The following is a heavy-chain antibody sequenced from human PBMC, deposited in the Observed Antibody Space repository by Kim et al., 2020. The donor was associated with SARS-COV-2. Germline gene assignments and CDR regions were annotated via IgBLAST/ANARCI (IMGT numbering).Heavy chain of an antibody. Sequence: PSLKSRVTISVDTSKIQFSLKLGSVTAADTAVYYCAALDTAMARGDAFDIWGQGTMVTVSS. CDR3: AALDTAMARGDAFDI. J-gene: IGHJ3*02. V-gene: IGHV4-39*01. D-gene: IGHD5-18*01.